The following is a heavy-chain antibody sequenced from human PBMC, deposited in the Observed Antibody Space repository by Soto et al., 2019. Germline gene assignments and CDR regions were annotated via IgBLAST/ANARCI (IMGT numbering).Heavy chain of an antibody. J-gene: IGHJ6*03. CDR3: ARGGGSYYMDV. D-gene: IGHD1-26*01. CDR1: GGSFSGYY. Sequence: SETLSLTCAVYGGSFSGYYWSWIRQPPGKGLEWIGEINHSGSTNYNPSLKSRVTISVDTSKNQFSLKLSSVTAADTAVYFCARGGGSYYMDVSDKGTTVTVS. CDR2: INHSGST. V-gene: IGHV4-34*01.